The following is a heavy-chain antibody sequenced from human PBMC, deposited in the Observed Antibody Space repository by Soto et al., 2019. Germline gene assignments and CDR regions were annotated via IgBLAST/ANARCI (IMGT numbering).Heavy chain of an antibody. J-gene: IGHJ4*02. D-gene: IGHD6-13*01. V-gene: IGHV4-31*03. CDR1: GGSISRGGYY. CDR2: IHYSGST. CDR3: ASGSFHSSSWDFDY. Sequence: QVQLQESGPGLVKPSQTLSLTCTVSGGSISRGGYYWSWLRPHPGKGLEWIGYIHYSGSTYYNPSLKSRVTISVDTSKHKFTLKLSSVTAADTAGYYCASGSFHSSSWDFDYWGQGTLVTVSS.